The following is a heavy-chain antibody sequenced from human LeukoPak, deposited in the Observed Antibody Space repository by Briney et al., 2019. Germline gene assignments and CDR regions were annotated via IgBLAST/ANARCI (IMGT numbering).Heavy chain of an antibody. CDR2: INTDGSYI. J-gene: IGHJ5*02. Sequence: PGGSLRLSCAASGFTFSNFWMHWVRQAPGKGLVWVSRINTDGSYISYADSVKGRFSISRDNAKNTLYLQMNSLRAEDTAVYYCARVPATSSWFDPWGQGTLVTVSS. D-gene: IGHD6-13*01. CDR3: ARVPATSSWFDP. CDR1: GFTFSNFW. V-gene: IGHV3-74*01.